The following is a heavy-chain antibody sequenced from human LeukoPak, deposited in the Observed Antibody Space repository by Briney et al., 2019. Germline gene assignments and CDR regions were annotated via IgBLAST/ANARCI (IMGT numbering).Heavy chain of an antibody. CDR2: ISGYNGNT. J-gene: IGHJ5*02. Sequence: ASVKVSCKASGYNFISYGISWVRQAPGQGLDRIGWISGYNGNTDYVQKFQGRVTMTTDTSTSTAYMELRSLRSDDTAVYYCARDEQLLPKWFDRWGQGTLVTVSS. CDR1: GYNFISYG. V-gene: IGHV1-18*01. CDR3: ARDEQLLPKWFDR. D-gene: IGHD6-13*01.